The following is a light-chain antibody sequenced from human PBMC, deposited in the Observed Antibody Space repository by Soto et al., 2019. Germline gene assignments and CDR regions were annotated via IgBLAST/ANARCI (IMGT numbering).Light chain of an antibody. J-gene: IGLJ1*01. CDR2: EVS. CDR1: NSDVGDYNY. CDR3: SSYTSRRTQV. V-gene: IGLV2-14*01. Sequence: QSVLTQPASVSASPGQSITISCTGTNSDVGDYNYVSWYQQHPGKAPELMIYEVSNRPSGVSNRFSGSKSGNTASLTISGLQAEDEADYYCSSYTSRRTQVFGTGTKVTVL.